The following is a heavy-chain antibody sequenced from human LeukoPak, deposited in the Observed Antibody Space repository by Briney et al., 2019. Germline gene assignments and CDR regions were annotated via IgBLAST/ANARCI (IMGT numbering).Heavy chain of an antibody. CDR3: ARLVGRRSRWYLYYYYMDV. J-gene: IGHJ6*03. CDR2: INHSGST. D-gene: IGHD6-13*01. Sequence: PSETLSLTCAVYGGSFSGYYWSWIRQPPGKGLEGIGEINHSGSTNYNPSLKSRVTISVDTSKNQFSLKLSSVTAADTAVYYCARLVGRRSRWYLYYYYMDVWGKGTTVTISS. CDR1: GGSFSGYY. V-gene: IGHV4-34*01.